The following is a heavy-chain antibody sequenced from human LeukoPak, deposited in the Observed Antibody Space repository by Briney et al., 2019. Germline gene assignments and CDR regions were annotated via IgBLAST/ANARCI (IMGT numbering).Heavy chain of an antibody. J-gene: IGHJ4*02. CDR3: AKDRRMATTFFFDY. CDR2: IRYDGSNK. Sequence: QAGGSLRLSCAASGFTFSSYGMHWVRQAPGKGLEWVAFIRYDGSNKYYADSVKGRFTISRDNSKNTLYLQMNSLRAEDTAVYYCAKDRRMATTFFFDYWGQGTLVTVSS. CDR1: GFTFSSYG. D-gene: IGHD5-24*01. V-gene: IGHV3-30*02.